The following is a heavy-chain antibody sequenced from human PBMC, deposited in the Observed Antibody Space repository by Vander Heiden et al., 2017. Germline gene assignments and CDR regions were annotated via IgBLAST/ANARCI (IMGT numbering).Heavy chain of an antibody. CDR3: ARDSIRYSSGWSADFDY. V-gene: IGHV3-30-3*01. CDR2: ISYDGSNK. D-gene: IGHD6-19*01. Sequence: QVQLVESGGGVVQPGRSLRLSCAASGFTFSSYAMHWVRQAPGKGLEWVAVISYDGSNKYYAHSVKGRFTISRDNSKNTLYLQMNSLRAEDTAVYYCARDSIRYSSGWSADFDYWGQGTLVTVSS. CDR1: GFTFSSYA. J-gene: IGHJ4*02.